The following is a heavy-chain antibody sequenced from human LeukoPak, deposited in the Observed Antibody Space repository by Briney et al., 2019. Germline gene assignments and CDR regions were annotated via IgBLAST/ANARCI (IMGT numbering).Heavy chain of an antibody. CDR2: ISSSGDNT. D-gene: IGHD3-22*01. J-gene: IGHJ4*02. V-gene: IGHV3-23*01. CDR3: AKGAYYDL. Sequence: PGGTLRLSCAASAFTLSSSGMTWVRQAPGKGLEWVSTISSSGDNTYYADSVKGRFTISRDNSKNTLYLQMNSLRAEDTAVYYCAKGAYYDLWGQGTLVTVSS. CDR1: AFTLSSSG.